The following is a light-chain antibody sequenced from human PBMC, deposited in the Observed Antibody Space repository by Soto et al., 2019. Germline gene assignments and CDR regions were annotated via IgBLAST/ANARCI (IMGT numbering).Light chain of an antibody. V-gene: IGLV2-14*01. CDR2: DVS. J-gene: IGLJ1*01. CDR1: SSDVGAYNY. Sequence: QSALTQPASVSGSPGQSITISCTGTSSDVGAYNYDSWYQQYPGEAPKVIIYDVSHRPAGVSNRFSGSKSGNTASLTISGLQTQDEADYYCSSYTSATTYVFGTRTKVTVL. CDR3: SSYTSATTYV.